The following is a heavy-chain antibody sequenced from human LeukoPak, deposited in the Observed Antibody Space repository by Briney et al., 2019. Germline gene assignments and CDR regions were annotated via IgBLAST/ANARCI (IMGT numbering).Heavy chain of an antibody. CDR1: GGSFSGYY. CDR2: INHSGST. J-gene: IGHJ5*02. D-gene: IGHD6-13*01. Sequence: SETLSLTCAVYGGSFSGYYWSWIRQPPGKGLEWGGEINHSGSTNYNPSLKRRVTISVEKYKNKFALKLSSVTAADTAVYYCASDSSSWHGNWFDPWGQGTLVTVSS. V-gene: IGHV4-34*01. CDR3: ASDSSSWHGNWFDP.